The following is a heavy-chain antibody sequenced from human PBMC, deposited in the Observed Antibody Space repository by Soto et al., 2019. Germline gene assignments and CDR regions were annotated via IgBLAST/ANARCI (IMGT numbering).Heavy chain of an antibody. CDR3: ARIRGYYYGLDL. Sequence: EEELLESGGGLVQPGGSLRLSCAASGFTLSTYGMTWVRQAPGKGLEWVSAITGTGGNTYYVDSMKGRFTVSRDNSKNMLYLQVNSLRAEDTAVYYYARIRGYYYGLDLWGQGTTVTVSS. CDR1: GFTLSTYG. CDR2: ITGTGGNT. J-gene: IGHJ6*02. D-gene: IGHD3-3*01. V-gene: IGHV3-23*01.